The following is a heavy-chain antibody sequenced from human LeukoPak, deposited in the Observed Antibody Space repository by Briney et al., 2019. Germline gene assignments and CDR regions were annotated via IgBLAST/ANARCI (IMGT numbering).Heavy chain of an antibody. V-gene: IGHV3-7*01. D-gene: IGHD3-3*01. J-gene: IGHJ5*02. CDR2: IKQDGSEK. CDR3: ARKDTIFGVT. Sequence: GGSLRLSCAASGFTFSSYGMHWVRQAPGKGLEWVANIKQDGSEKYYVDSVKGRFTISRDNAKNSLYLQMNSLRAEDTAVYYCARKDTIFGVTWGQGTLVTVSS. CDR1: GFTFSSYG.